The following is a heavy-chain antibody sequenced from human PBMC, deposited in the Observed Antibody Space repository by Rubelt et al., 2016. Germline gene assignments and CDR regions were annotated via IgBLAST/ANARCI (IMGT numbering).Heavy chain of an antibody. CDR3: ARTYTGYDRWVDH. J-gene: IGHJ5*02. CDR2: ISVYNGNT. D-gene: IGHD5-12*01. CDR1: GYTFTSYG. V-gene: IGHV1-18*01. Sequence: QVQLVQSGAEVEKPGASVKVSCKASGYTFTSYGISWVRQAPGQGLEWMGWISVYNGNTNYALKIQGRVTLTTDTSPRTAYMGRRSLRFEYTAVYYCARTYTGYDRWVDHWGQGTLVTVSS.